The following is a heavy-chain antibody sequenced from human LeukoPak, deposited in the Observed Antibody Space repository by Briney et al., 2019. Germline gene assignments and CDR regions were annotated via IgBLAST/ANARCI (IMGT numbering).Heavy chain of an antibody. V-gene: IGHV4-38-2*02. CDR3: ARGDPPYNWFDP. CDR2: IYHSGST. CDR1: GYSISSGYY. Sequence: SETLSLTCTVSGYSISSGYYWGWIRQPPGKGLEWIGSIYHSGSTYYNPSLKSRVTISVDTSKNQFSLKLSSVTAADTAVYYCARGDPPYNWFDPWGQGTLVTVSS. J-gene: IGHJ5*02.